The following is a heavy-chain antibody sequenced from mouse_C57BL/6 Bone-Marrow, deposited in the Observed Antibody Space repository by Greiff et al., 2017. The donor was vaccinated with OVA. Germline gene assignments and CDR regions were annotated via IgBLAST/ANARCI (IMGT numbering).Heavy chain of an antibody. V-gene: IGHV5-4*01. CDR3: AREPFYYYGSSCLDY. CDR2: ISDGVSYT. J-gene: IGHJ2*01. D-gene: IGHD1-1*01. CDR1: GFTFSSYA. Sequence: EVNLVESGGGLVKPGGSLKLSCAASGFTFSSYAMSWVRQTPDKRLEWVATISDGVSYTYYPDNVKGRFTISRDNAKNNLYLQMSHLKSEDTAMYYCAREPFYYYGSSCLDYWGQGTTLTVSS.